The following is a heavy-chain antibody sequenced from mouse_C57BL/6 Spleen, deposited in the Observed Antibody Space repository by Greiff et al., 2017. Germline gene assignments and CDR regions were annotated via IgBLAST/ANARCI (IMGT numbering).Heavy chain of an antibody. CDR1: GFNIKDDY. Sequence: VQLKESGAELVRPGASVKLSCTASGFNIKDDYMHWVKQRPEQGLEWIGWIDPENGDTEYASKFQGKATITADTSSNTADLQLSSLTSEDTAVYYCTTGDYDEGWGQGTTLTVSS. CDR3: TTGDYDEG. D-gene: IGHD2-4*01. V-gene: IGHV14-4*01. J-gene: IGHJ2*01. CDR2: IDPENGDT.